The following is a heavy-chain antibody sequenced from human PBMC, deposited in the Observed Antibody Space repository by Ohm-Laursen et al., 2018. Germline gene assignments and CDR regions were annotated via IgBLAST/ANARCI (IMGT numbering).Heavy chain of an antibody. V-gene: IGHV3-11*01. D-gene: IGHD6-13*01. CDR2: ISSSGSTI. J-gene: IGHJ3*02. CDR1: GFTFSDYY. CDR3: AKDHSPYSSNLRSAFDI. Sequence: SLRLSCSAPGFTFSDYYMSWIRQAPGKGLEWVSYISSSGSTIYYADSVKGRFTISRDNAKNSLYLQMNSLRAEDTALYYCAKDHSPYSSNLRSAFDIWGQGTMVTVSS.